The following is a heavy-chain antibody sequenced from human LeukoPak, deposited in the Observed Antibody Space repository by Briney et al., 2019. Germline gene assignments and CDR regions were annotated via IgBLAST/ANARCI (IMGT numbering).Heavy chain of an antibody. D-gene: IGHD2-2*01. CDR2: INTDGSST. Sequence: GSLRLSCAGSGLTFSTYWRHWVRQAPGKGLVWVSRINTDGSSTSYADSVKGRFTISRDNAKNTLYLQMNSLRAEDTAVYFCTRVGYCATTSCRTAFDIWGQGTMVTVSS. CDR3: TRVGYCATTSCRTAFDI. CDR1: GLTFSTYW. J-gene: IGHJ3*02. V-gene: IGHV3-74*01.